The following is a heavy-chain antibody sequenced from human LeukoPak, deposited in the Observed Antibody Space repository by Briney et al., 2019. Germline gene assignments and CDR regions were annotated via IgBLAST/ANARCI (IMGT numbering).Heavy chain of an antibody. CDR3: ATYSSSLSYYFDY. J-gene: IGHJ4*02. V-gene: IGHV1-18*01. CDR1: GYTFTSYG. D-gene: IGHD6-13*01. Sequence: ASVKVSCKASGYTFTSYGISWVRQAPGQGLEWMGWISAYNGNTNYAQKLQGRVTMTEDTSTDTAYMELSSLRSEDTAVYYCATYSSSLSYYFDYWGQGTLVTVSS. CDR2: ISAYNGNT.